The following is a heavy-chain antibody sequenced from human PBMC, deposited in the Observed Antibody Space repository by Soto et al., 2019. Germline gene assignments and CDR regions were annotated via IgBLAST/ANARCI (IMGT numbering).Heavy chain of an antibody. D-gene: IGHD6-6*01. V-gene: IGHV3-30*18. CDR2: ISYDGSNK. CDR1: GFTFSSYG. CDR3: AKDRVTAAREYYFDY. Sequence: QVQLVESGGGVVQPGRSLRLSCAASGFTFSSYGMHWVRQAPGKGLEWVAVISYDGSNKYYADSVKGRFTISRDNSKNTLYLQMNSLRAEDTAVYYCAKDRVTAAREYYFDYWGQGTLVTVSS. J-gene: IGHJ4*02.